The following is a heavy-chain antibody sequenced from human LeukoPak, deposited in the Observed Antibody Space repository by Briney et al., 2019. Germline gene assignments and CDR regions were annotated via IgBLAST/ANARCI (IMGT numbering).Heavy chain of an antibody. CDR2: IYTSGST. Sequence: PSETLSLTCTVSGGSISSGSYYWSWIRQPAGKGLEWIGRIYTSGSTNYNPSLKSRVTISVDTSKNQFSLKLSSVTAADTAVYYCARGRSSSWYGTSHYYYYYYMDVWGKGTTVTVSS. V-gene: IGHV4-61*02. D-gene: IGHD6-13*01. CDR3: ARGRSSSWYGTSHYYYYYYMDV. J-gene: IGHJ6*03. CDR1: GGSISSGSYY.